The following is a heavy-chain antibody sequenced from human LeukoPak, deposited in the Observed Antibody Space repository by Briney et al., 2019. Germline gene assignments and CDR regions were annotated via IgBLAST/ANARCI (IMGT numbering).Heavy chain of an antibody. CDR1: GGSISSYY. J-gene: IGHJ3*02. V-gene: IGHV4-59*01. CDR2: IYYSGST. Sequence: PSETLSLTCTVSGGSISSYYWSWIRQPPGKGLEWIGYIYYSGSTNYNPSLKSRVTISVDTSKNQFSLKLSSVTAADTAVHYCARGGSSGWYDAFDIWGQGTMVTVSS. CDR3: ARGGSSGWYDAFDI. D-gene: IGHD6-19*01.